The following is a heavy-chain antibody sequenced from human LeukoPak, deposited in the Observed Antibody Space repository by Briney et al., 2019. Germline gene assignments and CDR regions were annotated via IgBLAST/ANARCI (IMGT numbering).Heavy chain of an antibody. CDR1: GFTFSSYW. J-gene: IGHJ4*02. CDR3: ARTKIGSWPDGWLVSHYFDY. D-gene: IGHD6-19*01. Sequence: QPGGSLRLSCAAAGFTFSSYWMSWVRQAPGKGLEWVANIKQDGSEKYYVDSVKGRFTISRDNAKNSLYLQMNSLRAEDTAVYYCARTKIGSWPDGWLVSHYFDYWGQGTLVTVSS. V-gene: IGHV3-7*01. CDR2: IKQDGSEK.